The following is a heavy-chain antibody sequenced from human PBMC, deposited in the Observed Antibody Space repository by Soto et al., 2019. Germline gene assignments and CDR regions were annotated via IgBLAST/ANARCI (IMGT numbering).Heavy chain of an antibody. Sequence: QVQLVESGGGVVQPGRSLRLSCAASGFTFSSYAMHWVRQAPGKGLEWVAVISYDGSNKYYADSVKGRFTISSDSSKNTLYLQTTSQSAAETAVYYCAIDLSSNSCYGCFAYWGQGTPVTV. CDR3: AIDLSSNSCYGCFAY. V-gene: IGHV3-30-3*01. J-gene: IGHJ4*02. D-gene: IGHD2-2*01. CDR1: GFTFSSYA. CDR2: ISYDGSNK.